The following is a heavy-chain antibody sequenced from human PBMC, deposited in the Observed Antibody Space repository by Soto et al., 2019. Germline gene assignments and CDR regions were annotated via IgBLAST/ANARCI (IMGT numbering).Heavy chain of an antibody. CDR1: GFTFSSHG. V-gene: IGHV3-30*18. CDR3: AQPLSGQWLVLAEYFQH. CDR2: ISYDGSNK. Sequence: PEGSLRCSCAAAGFTFSSHGMQWVVPATGKRLWLVAVISYDGSNKYYADSVKGRFTISRDNSKNTLYLQINSPRAEDTAVYYCAQPLSGQWLVLAEYFQHGGQGT. J-gene: IGHJ1*01. D-gene: IGHD6-19*01.